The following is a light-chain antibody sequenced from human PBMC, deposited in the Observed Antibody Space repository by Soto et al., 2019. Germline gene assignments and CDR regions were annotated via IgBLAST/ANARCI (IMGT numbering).Light chain of an antibody. Sequence: DIQMTQSPSTLSSSVGDRVTITFRASQSISSWLAWYQQKPGKAPKLLIYDASSLESGVPSRFSGSGSGTEFTLTISSLQPDDFATYYCQQYNSYSQTFGQGTKWIS. V-gene: IGKV1-5*01. CDR1: QSISSW. J-gene: IGKJ1*01. CDR3: QQYNSYSQT. CDR2: DAS.